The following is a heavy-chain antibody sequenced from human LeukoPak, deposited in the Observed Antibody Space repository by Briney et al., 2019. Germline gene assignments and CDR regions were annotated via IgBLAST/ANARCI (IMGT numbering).Heavy chain of an antibody. J-gene: IGHJ6*03. Sequence: SVKVSCKASGYTFTSYDINWVRQATGQGLEWMGGIIPIFGTANYAQKFQGRVTITADESTSTAYMELSSLRSEDTAVYYCARGRPYRSSTSCYVYYMDVWGKGTTVTVSS. CDR2: IIPIFGTA. V-gene: IGHV1-69*13. CDR1: GYTFTSYD. D-gene: IGHD2-2*01. CDR3: ARGRPYRSSTSCYVYYMDV.